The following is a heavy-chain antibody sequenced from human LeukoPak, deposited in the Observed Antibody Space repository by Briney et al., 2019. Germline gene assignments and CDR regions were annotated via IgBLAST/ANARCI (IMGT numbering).Heavy chain of an antibody. CDR3: AKGVDNTGRLRWFDS. CDR2: ISRTGTTI. Sequence: PGGSLRLSCAASGFTFNSYTMNWVRQAPGKGLEWISYISRTGTTIYYADSVKGRFTISRDNSKNTMYLQMNSLRIEDTAFYYCAKGVDNTGRLRWFDSWGQGTLVTVSS. V-gene: IGHV3-48*01. D-gene: IGHD1-1*01. J-gene: IGHJ5*01. CDR1: GFTFNSYT.